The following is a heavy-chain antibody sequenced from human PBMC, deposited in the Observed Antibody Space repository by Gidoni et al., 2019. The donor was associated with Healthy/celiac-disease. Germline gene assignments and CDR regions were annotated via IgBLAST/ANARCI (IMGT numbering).Heavy chain of an antibody. J-gene: IGHJ4*02. CDR2: IYYSGST. CDR1: TGSLSSISYY. V-gene: IGHV4-39*07. D-gene: IGHD3-3*01. Sequence: QLQLQESGPGLVKPSETLSLTCPVSTGSLSSISYYWGWIRQPPGKGLEWIGRIYYSGSTYYNPSLKSRVTISVDTSKNQFSLKLSSVTASDTAVYYCARGDYDCWSGYYIRFDYWGQGTLVTVSS. CDR3: ARGDYDCWSGYYIRFDY.